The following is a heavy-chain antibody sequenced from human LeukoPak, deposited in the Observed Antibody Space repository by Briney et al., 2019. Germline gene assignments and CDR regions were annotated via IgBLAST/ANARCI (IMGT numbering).Heavy chain of an antibody. D-gene: IGHD6-19*01. Sequence: PSQTLSLTXTVSGGSISSGSYYWSRIRQPAGKGLEWIGRIYTSGSTNYNPSLKSRVTISVDTSKNQFSLKLSSVTAADTAVYYSARRRRYSSGWYESWGQGTLVTVSS. J-gene: IGHJ5*01. CDR3: ARRRRYSSGWYES. CDR2: IYTSGST. V-gene: IGHV4-61*02. CDR1: GGSISSGSYY.